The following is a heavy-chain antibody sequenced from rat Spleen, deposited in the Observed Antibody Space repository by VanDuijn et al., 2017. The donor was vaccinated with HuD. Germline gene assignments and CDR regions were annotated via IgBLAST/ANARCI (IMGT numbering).Heavy chain of an antibody. J-gene: IGHJ2*01. D-gene: IGHD1-12*03. CDR1: GFSLTHYH. CDR2: IWGDGST. Sequence: QVQLKESGPGLVQPSQTLSLTCTVSGFSLTHYHVSWVRQPPGKGLEWMGGIWGDGSTDYNSALKSRLSISRDTSKSQVFLKMNSLQTDDTAIYFCTRSPYYYDGYASYFDYWGQGVMVTVSS. CDR3: TRSPYYYDGYASYFDY. V-gene: IGHV2-15*01.